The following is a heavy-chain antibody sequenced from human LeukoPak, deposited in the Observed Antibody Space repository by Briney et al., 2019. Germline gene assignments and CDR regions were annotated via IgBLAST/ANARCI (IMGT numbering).Heavy chain of an antibody. J-gene: IGHJ4*02. CDR3: ARGLRRDGYNPLGY. Sequence: GGSLRLSCAASGFTFSSYSMNWVRQAPGKGLEWVSSISSSSSYIYYADSVKGRFTISRDNAKNSLYLQMNSLRSEDTAVYYCARGLRRDGYNPLGYWGQGTLVTVSS. V-gene: IGHV3-21*04. CDR1: GFTFSSYS. CDR2: ISSSSSYI. D-gene: IGHD5-24*01.